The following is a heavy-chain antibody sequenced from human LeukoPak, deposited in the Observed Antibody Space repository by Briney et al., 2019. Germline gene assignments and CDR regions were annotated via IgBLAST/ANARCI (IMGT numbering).Heavy chain of an antibody. CDR2: INHSGST. CDR3: ARGLAHIPDLFDY. D-gene: IGHD2-21*01. CDR1: GGPFSGYY. J-gene: IGHJ4*02. Sequence: PSETLSLTCAVYGGPFSGYYWSWIRQPPGKGLEWIGEINHSGSTNYNPSLKGRVTISVDTSKNQFSLKLSSVTAADTAVYYCARGLAHIPDLFDYWGQGTLVTVSS. V-gene: IGHV4-34*01.